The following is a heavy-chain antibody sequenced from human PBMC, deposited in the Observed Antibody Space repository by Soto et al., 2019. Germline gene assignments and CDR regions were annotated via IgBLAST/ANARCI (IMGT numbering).Heavy chain of an antibody. CDR2: ISWNSGSI. V-gene: IGHV3-9*01. CDR3: AKGGGGSSTGDYYYGMDV. Sequence: SLRLSCAASGFTFDDYAMHWVRQAPGKGLEWVSGISWNSGSIGYADSVKGRFTISRDNAKNSLYLQMNSLRAEDTALYYCAKGGGGSSTGDYYYGMDVWGQGTTVTVSS. J-gene: IGHJ6*02. D-gene: IGHD3-16*01. CDR1: GFTFDDYA.